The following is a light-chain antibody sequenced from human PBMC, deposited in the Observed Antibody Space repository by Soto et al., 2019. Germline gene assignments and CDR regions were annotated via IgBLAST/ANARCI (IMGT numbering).Light chain of an antibody. Sequence: QSVLTQPPSASGTPGQRATISCCGSNSNIGSDIVNCYQLLPGAAPEVLINTTNQRPSGVPERFSGSKSGTSASLAISGLKSEDEANSSCATWDGGLSGPFVFGTVNKVTVL. CDR3: ATWDGGLSGPFV. J-gene: IGLJ1*01. CDR2: TTN. CDR1: NSNIGSDI. V-gene: IGLV1-44*01.